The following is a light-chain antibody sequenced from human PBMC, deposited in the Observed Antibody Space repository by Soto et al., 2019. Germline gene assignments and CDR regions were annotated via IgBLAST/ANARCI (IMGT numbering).Light chain of an antibody. J-gene: IGLJ7*01. V-gene: IGLV1-40*01. CDR2: ANS. Sequence: QSVLTQPPSVSGAPGQRVTISCTGSSSNIGAGYDVHWYQQLPGTAPKLLIYANSNRPSGVPDRFSGSKSGTSVSLAITGLQAEDEADYYCQSYDSSLSGVVFGGGTQLTVL. CDR1: SSNIGAGYD. CDR3: QSYDSSLSGVV.